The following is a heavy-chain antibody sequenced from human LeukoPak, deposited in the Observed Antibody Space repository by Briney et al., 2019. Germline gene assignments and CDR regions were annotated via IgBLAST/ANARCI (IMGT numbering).Heavy chain of an antibody. J-gene: IGHJ4*02. CDR2: IYYNGST. D-gene: IGHD4-17*01. CDR3: ARRRLPLSNYGYDY. CDR1: GDSIKSTTYY. V-gene: IGHV4-39*01. Sequence: PSETLSLTCTVSGDSIKSTTYYWGWIRQPPGKGLEWIGSIYYNGSTYYNPSLKSRVTISVDTSKNQFSLKLSSVTAADTAVYYCARRRLPLSNYGYDYWGQGTLVTVSS.